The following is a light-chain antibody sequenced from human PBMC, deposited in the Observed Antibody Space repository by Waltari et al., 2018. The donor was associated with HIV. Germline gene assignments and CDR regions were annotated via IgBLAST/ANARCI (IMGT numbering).Light chain of an antibody. CDR2: GAA. J-gene: IGKJ1*01. V-gene: IGKV3-15*01. CDR1: QTAVTT. Sequence: EIVLTQSPATLSVSSGDRATLSCRASQTAVTTLAWYQQTPGQAPRLLVYGAATRATGIPARVRGSGSGTEFTLTITSPQPEDSAIYYCQQYNDWPRTFGQGTKVQI. CDR3: QQYNDWPRT.